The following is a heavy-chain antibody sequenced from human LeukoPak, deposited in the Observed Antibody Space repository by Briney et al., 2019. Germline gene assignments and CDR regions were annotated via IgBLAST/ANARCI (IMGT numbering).Heavy chain of an antibody. D-gene: IGHD3-10*01. CDR2: IRGSGGST. Sequence: GGSLRLSCAASGFTFSRSGMSWVRQVPGKGLEWVSSIRGSGGSTYYADSVRGRFTISRDNFKNTLYLQMNSLRADDTAIYYCARVIRYGSGNYYYFDYWGQGTLVTVSS. CDR1: GFTFSRSG. J-gene: IGHJ4*02. CDR3: ARVIRYGSGNYYYFDY. V-gene: IGHV3-23*01.